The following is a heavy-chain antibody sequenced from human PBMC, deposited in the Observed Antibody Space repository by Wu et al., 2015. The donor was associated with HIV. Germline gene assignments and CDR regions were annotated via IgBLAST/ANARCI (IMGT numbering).Heavy chain of an antibody. CDR3: AREKDDYGDYWYFDL. J-gene: IGHJ2*01. Sequence: QVQLVQSGAEVKKTGSSLKVSCKAGGTFSNYAISWVRQAPGQGLEWMGRIIPKLGTKRYAQKFQGRVTIIADESTRTAYMELSRLKSEDTAVYYCAREKDDYGDYWYFDLWGRGTLVSVSS. CDR1: GGTFSNYA. CDR2: IIPKLGTK. D-gene: IGHD4-17*01. V-gene: IGHV1-69*11.